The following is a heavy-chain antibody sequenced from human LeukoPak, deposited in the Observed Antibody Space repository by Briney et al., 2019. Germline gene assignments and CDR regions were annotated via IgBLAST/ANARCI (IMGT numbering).Heavy chain of an antibody. CDR2: ISSSSSYV. Sequence: PGGSLRLSCAASGFTFSSYSMNWVRQAPGKGLEWVSSISSSSSYVYYADSVKGRFTISRDNAKNSLYLQMNSLRAEDTAVYYCARVDTMVRGVTYYYYGMDVWGQGTTVTVSS. D-gene: IGHD3-10*01. V-gene: IGHV3-21*01. CDR3: ARVDTMVRGVTYYYYGMDV. CDR1: GFTFSSYS. J-gene: IGHJ6*02.